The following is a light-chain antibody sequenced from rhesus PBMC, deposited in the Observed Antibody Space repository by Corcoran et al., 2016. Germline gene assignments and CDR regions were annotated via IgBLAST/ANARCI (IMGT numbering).Light chain of an antibody. CDR2: DAS. J-gene: IGKJ4*01. Sequence: DIQMTQSPSSLSASVGDTVTITCQASQGISKYLSWYQQKPGKDPKLLSYDASTLQSGVPSRFSGNGSGTEFSLTISSLQPEDFATFYWQQHGSYPLTFGGGTKVELK. V-gene: IGKV1-25*01. CDR3: QQHGSYPLT. CDR1: QGISKY.